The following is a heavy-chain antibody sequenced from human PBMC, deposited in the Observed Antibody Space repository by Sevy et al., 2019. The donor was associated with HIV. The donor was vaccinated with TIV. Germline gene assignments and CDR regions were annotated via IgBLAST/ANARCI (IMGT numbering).Heavy chain of an antibody. V-gene: IGHV3-30*18. CDR2: ISYDGSNK. J-gene: IGHJ4*02. D-gene: IGHD2-2*01. CDR3: AKDRIVVVPAAIHGPNFDY. Sequence: GGSLRLSCAASGFTFSSYGMHWVRQAPGKGLEWVAVISYDGSNKYYADSVKGRFTISRDNSKNTLYLQMNSLRAEDTAVYYCAKDRIVVVPAAIHGPNFDYWGQGTPVTVSS. CDR1: GFTFSSYG.